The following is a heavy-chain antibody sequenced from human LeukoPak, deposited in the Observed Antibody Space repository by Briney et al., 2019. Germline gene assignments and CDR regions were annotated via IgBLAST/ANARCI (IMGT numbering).Heavy chain of an antibody. D-gene: IGHD3-22*01. CDR3: ARSRKAYYDSSGFHLD. V-gene: IGHV3-64*01. CDR1: GFTFSSYA. Sequence: GGSLRLSCAASGFTFSSYAMHWVRQAPGKGLEYVSAISSNGGSTYYANSVKGRFTISRDNAKNSLYLQMNSLRAEDTAVYYCARSRKAYYDSSGFHLDWGQGTLVTVSS. CDR2: ISSNGGST. J-gene: IGHJ4*02.